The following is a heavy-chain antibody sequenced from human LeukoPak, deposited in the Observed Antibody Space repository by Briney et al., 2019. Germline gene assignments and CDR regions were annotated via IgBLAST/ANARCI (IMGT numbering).Heavy chain of an antibody. CDR1: GFTFSSYA. CDR3: AKEYYDFWSGQIGVFDY. CDR2: ISGSGGST. Sequence: GGSLRLSCAASGFTFSSYAMSWVRQAPGKGLEWVSAISGSGGSTYYADSVKGRFTISRDNSKNTLYLQMNSLRAEDTAVYYCAKEYYDFWSGQIGVFDYWGQGTLVTVSS. D-gene: IGHD3-3*01. J-gene: IGHJ4*02. V-gene: IGHV3-23*01.